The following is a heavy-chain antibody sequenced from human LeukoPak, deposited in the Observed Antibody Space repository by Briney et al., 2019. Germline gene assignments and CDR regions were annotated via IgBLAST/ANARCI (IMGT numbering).Heavy chain of an antibody. D-gene: IGHD3-3*01. CDR2: IRRKANAKTT. CDR3: TSGLYYDSWSDLFDY. J-gene: IGHJ4*02. Sequence: PGGSLRLSCTAFGFTFGDYAMSWVRQAPGKGPEWVGFIRRKANAKTTEYAASVKGRFTISRDDSKSIAYLQMNSLKTEDTAVYYCTSGLYYDSWSDLFDYWGQGTLVTVSS. CDR1: GFTFGDYA. V-gene: IGHV3-49*04.